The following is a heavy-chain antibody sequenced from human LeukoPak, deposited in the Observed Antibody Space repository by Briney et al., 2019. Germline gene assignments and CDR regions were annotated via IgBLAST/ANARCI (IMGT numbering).Heavy chain of an antibody. Sequence: ASVKVSCKASGGTFSSYAISWVRQAPGQGLEWMGRIIPIFGTANYAQKFQGRVTITTDESTSTAYMELSSLRSEDTAVYYCARDCWPYYYYMGVWGKGTTVTVSS. J-gene: IGHJ6*03. CDR3: ARDCWPYYYYMGV. V-gene: IGHV1-69*05. CDR2: IIPIFGTA. CDR1: GGTFSSYA.